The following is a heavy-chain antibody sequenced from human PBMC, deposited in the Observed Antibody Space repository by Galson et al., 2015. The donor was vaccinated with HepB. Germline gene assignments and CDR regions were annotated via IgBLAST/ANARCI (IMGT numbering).Heavy chain of an antibody. CDR1: GFIVSDNY. J-gene: IGHJ2*01. Sequence: SLRLSCAASGFIVSDNYMNWVRQAPGRGLEWVSVIFIGGKTYYADSVKGRFTISRDKSKNTLHLQMNGLRPEDTALYYCARDLSSAHYPYWYFDLWGRGTPVTVSS. CDR2: IFIGGKT. CDR3: ARDLSSAHYPYWYFDL. D-gene: IGHD3-22*01. V-gene: IGHV3-53*01.